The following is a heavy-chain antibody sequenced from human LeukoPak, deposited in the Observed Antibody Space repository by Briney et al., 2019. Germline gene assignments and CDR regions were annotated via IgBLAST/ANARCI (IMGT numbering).Heavy chain of an antibody. CDR2: INPSGGST. V-gene: IGHV1-46*01. CDR1: GYTFTSCY. D-gene: IGHD3-22*01. J-gene: IGHJ6*02. Sequence: ASVKVSCKASGYTFTSCYMHWVRQAPGQGLEWMGIINPSGGSTSYAQKFQGRVTMTRDTSTSTVYMELSSLRSEDTAVYYCARYRRRYYDSSGYYNYGMDVWGQGTTVTVSS. CDR3: ARYRRRYYDSSGYYNYGMDV.